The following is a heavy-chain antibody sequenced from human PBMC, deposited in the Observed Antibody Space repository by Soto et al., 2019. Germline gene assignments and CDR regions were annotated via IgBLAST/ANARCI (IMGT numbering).Heavy chain of an antibody. J-gene: IGHJ4*02. D-gene: IGHD5-18*01. CDR2: IWFDGSGK. CDR3: VRDPYRYGPFDY. Sequence: LRLSCAASGFTFSSYVMHWVRQAQGKGLEWVAVIWFDGSGKYYADSVKGRFTISRDNSKNTLYLQMNSLRVEDTAVYFCVRDPYRYGPFDYWGQGTLVTVSS. V-gene: IGHV3-33*01. CDR1: GFTFSSYV.